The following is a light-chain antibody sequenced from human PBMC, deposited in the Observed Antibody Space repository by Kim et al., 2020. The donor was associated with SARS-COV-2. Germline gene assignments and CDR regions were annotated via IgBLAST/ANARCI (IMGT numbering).Light chain of an antibody. J-gene: IGKJ3*01. CDR2: GAS. Sequence: EIVLTQSPGTLSLSPGERATLSGRASQSVSSSYLAWYHQKPGQAPRLLIYGASSRTNGIPERFSGSGYGTDFTLTISRLETEDFAVYYCQQYGSSPTFGPGTKVDIK. V-gene: IGKV3-20*01. CDR3: QQYGSSPT. CDR1: QSVSSSY.